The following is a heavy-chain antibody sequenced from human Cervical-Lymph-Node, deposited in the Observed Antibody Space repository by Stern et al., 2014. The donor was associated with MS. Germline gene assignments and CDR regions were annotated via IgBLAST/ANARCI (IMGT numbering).Heavy chain of an antibody. CDR2: IIPIFGSA. V-gene: IGHV1-69*01. D-gene: IGHD2-2*01. CDR1: GGTFNTYA. J-gene: IGHJ6*02. Sequence: QVQLVQSGAEVKKPGSSGKVSCKVSGGTFNTYAFTWVRQAPGQGPEWMGGIIPIFGSANYAQKFQGRVTITADESTSTTYMEVSSLRSEDTAVYYCARVTVVEPVAVGYMDVWGQGTTVTVSS. CDR3: ARVTVVEPVAVGYMDV.